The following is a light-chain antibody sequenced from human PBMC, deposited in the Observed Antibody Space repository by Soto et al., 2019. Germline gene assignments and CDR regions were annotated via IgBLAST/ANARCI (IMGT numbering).Light chain of an antibody. CDR2: GAS. CDR1: QSVSSSY. Sequence: EIVLTQSPGTLSLSPGERATLSCRDSQSVSSSYLVWNQQKPGQAPRLLIYGASSRATGIPDRFSGSGSGTDFTLTISRLEPEDFAVYYCQQYGSSPPVTFGGGTKVEIK. V-gene: IGKV3-20*01. J-gene: IGKJ4*01. CDR3: QQYGSSPPVT.